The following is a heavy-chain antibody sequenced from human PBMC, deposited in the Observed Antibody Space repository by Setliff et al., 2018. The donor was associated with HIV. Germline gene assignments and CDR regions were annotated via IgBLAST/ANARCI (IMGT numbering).Heavy chain of an antibody. J-gene: IGHJ4*02. V-gene: IGHV3-7*01. D-gene: IGHD2-15*01. Sequence: GGSLRLSCSVSGFIFSSYWMNWVRQPPGKGLEWVAKIKQDGSETSYVDSVKGRFTVSRDNAKNSLYLQMNSLRAEDTATYYCARASAATYCSGGACYLPDYWGQGTLVTVSS. CDR1: GFIFSSYW. CDR3: ARASAATYCSGGACYLPDY. CDR2: IKQDGSET.